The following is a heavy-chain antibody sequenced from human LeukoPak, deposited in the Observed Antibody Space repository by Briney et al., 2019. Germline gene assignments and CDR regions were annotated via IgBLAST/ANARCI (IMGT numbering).Heavy chain of an antibody. Sequence: SETLSLTCAVYGGSFSGYYWNWIRQPPGKGLEWIGYIYYSGSTNYNPSLKSRVTISVDTSKNQFSLKLSSVTAADTAVYYCARDTAYYDYVWGSYRYTATFDYWGQGTLVTVSS. D-gene: IGHD3-16*02. V-gene: IGHV4-59*01. J-gene: IGHJ4*02. CDR3: ARDTAYYDYVWGSYRYTATFDY. CDR2: IYYSGST. CDR1: GGSFSGYY.